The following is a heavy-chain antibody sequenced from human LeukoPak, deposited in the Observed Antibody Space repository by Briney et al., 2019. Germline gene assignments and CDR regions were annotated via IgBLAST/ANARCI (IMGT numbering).Heavy chain of an antibody. CDR3: AKDRGYYYDSSGYHPFDY. Sequence: SETLSLTCTVSGGSISSYYWSWIRQPPGKGLEWIGYIYYSGSTNYNPSLKSRVTISVDTSKNQFSLRLSSVTAEDTAVYYCAKDRGYYYDSSGYHPFDYWGQGTLVTVSS. CDR2: IYYSGST. J-gene: IGHJ4*02. CDR1: GGSISSYY. V-gene: IGHV4-59*01. D-gene: IGHD3-22*01.